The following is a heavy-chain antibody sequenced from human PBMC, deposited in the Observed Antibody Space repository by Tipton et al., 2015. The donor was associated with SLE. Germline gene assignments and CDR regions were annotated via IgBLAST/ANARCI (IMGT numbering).Heavy chain of an antibody. CDR3: ARAAHNNWGSLYYFDY. CDR1: GGSISSSRYY. D-gene: IGHD7-27*01. V-gene: IGHV4-31*03. CDR2: IYYSGST. Sequence: TLSLTCTVSGGSISSSRYYWSWIRQHPGEGLEWIGYIYYSGSTYYNPSLKSRVTISVDTSKNQFSLKLSSVTAADTAVYYCARAAHNNWGSLYYFDYWGQGTLVTVSS. J-gene: IGHJ4*02.